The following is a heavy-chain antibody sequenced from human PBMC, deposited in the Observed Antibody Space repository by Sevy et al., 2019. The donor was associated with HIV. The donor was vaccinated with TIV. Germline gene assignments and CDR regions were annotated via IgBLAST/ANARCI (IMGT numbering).Heavy chain of an antibody. V-gene: IGHV4-31*03. D-gene: IGHD6-6*01. J-gene: IGHJ6*02. Sequence: SETLSLTCTVSGGSISSNGYYWSWIRQHPGKGLEWIGYIFYSGSTYYNPSLKSRVSISVDTSKNEFSLKLSSVTAADTAVYYCARDRYSSSPWDCFNALDVWGQGTTVTVSS. CDR1: GGSISSNGYY. CDR3: ARDRYSSSPWDCFNALDV. CDR2: IFYSGST.